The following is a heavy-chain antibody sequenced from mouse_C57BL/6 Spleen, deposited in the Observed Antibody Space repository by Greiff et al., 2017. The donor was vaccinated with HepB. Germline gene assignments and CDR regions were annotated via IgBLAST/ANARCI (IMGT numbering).Heavy chain of an antibody. Sequence: DVQLQESGTVLARPGASVKMSCKTSGYTFTSYWMHWVKQRPGQGLEWIGAIYPGHSDTSYNQKFKGKAKLTAVTSASTAYMELSSLTNEDSAVYYCTRSPTMTRRFAYWGQGTMVTVSA. CDR1: GYTFTSYW. V-gene: IGHV1-5*01. J-gene: IGHJ3*01. CDR2: IYPGHSDT. CDR3: TRSPTMTRRFAY.